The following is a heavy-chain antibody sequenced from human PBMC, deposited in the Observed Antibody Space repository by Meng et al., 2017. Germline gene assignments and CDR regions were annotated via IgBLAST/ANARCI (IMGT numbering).Heavy chain of an antibody. CDR1: GFTFSTYN. CDR2: INDDGSST. CDR3: ARDLNWVVWDY. D-gene: IGHD3/OR15-3a*01. J-gene: IGHJ4*02. V-gene: IGHV3-74*01. Sequence: EVTLVGSVVGLIQLGGSLRISCADSGFTFSTYNMHWVRQAPGKGLVWVSRINDDGSSTTYTDSVRGRFTISRDNAKNTLYLQMNSLRAEDTAVYYCARDLNWVVWDYWGQGTLVTVSS.